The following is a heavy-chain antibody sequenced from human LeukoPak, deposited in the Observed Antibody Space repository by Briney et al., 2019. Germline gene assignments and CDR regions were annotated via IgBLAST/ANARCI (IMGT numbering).Heavy chain of an antibody. V-gene: IGHV3-53*01. CDR3: ARAKPKNMVRGLIMRRESRYYFDY. Sequence: GGSLRLSCAACGFTVSSNYMSWVRQAPGKGLEGVSVIYSGGSTYYADSVKGRFTISRDNSKSTLYIQMHSLRAEDTAVYYCARAKPKNMVRGLIMRRESRYYFDYWGQGTLVTVSS. CDR1: GFTVSSNY. CDR2: IYSGGST. D-gene: IGHD3-10*01. J-gene: IGHJ4*02.